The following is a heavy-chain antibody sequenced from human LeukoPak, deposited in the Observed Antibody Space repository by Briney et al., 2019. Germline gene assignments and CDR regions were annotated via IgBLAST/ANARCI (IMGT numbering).Heavy chain of an antibody. CDR1: GYTFTSYG. V-gene: IGHV1-18*01. CDR2: ISAYKGNT. Sequence: GAPVKVSCKASGYTFTSYGISWGGHGPGQGLGGRGWISAYKGNTNYARKLQGRVTMTTDTSTSTAYMELRSLRSDDTAVYYCAREVYDILTGYYRGPLDAFDIWGQGTMVTVSS. J-gene: IGHJ3*02. CDR3: AREVYDILTGYYRGPLDAFDI. D-gene: IGHD3-9*01.